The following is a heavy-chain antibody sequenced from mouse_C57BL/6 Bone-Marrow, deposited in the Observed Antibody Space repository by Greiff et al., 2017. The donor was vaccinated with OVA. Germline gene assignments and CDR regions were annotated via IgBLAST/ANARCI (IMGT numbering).Heavy chain of an antibody. CDR1: GFTFSDYY. D-gene: IGHD2-5*01. CDR2: INYDGSST. Sequence: EVKVVESEGGLVQPGSSMKLSCTASGFTFSDYYMAWVRQVPEKGLEWVANINYDGSSTYYLDSLKSRFIISRDNAKNILYLQMSSLKSEDTATYYCARGAYYSNPYAMDYWGQGTSVTVSS. CDR3: ARGAYYSNPYAMDY. V-gene: IGHV5-16*01. J-gene: IGHJ4*01.